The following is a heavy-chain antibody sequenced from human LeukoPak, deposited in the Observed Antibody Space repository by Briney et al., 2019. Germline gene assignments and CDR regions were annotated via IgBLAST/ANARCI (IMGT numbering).Heavy chain of an antibody. CDR2: IIPIFGTA. V-gene: IGHV1-69*13. J-gene: IGHJ6*02. Sequence: SVKVSCKASGYTFIDYYMHWVRQAPGQGLEWMGGIIPIFGTANYAQKFQGRVTITANESTSTAYMELSSLRSEDTAVYYCARDLGPMVRGVIIYYYGMDVWGQGTTVTVSS. D-gene: IGHD3-10*01. CDR1: GYTFIDYY. CDR3: ARDLGPMVRGVIIYYYGMDV.